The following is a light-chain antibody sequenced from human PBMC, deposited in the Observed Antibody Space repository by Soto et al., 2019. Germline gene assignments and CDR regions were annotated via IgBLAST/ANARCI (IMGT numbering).Light chain of an antibody. CDR1: SSDVGGYNY. CDR3: SSYGGSNNLV. J-gene: IGLJ2*01. V-gene: IGLV2-8*01. Sequence: QSALTQPPSVSGSPGQSVTISCTGTSSDVGGYNYVSWYQQHPGKAPKLMIYEASKRPSGVPDRFSGSKSGNTASLTVSGLQAEDEADYYCSSYGGSNNLVFGGGTKLTVL. CDR2: EAS.